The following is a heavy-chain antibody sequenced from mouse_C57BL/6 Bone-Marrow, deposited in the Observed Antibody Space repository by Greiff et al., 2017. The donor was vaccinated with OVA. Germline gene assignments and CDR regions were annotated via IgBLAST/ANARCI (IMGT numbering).Heavy chain of an antibody. CDR1: GFTFSSYG. Sequence: EVMLVESGGDLVKPGGSLKLSCAASGFTFSSYGMSWVRQTPDKRLEWVATISSGGSYTYYPDSVKGRFTISRDNAKNTLYLQMSSLKSEDTAMYYCARHNYYFDYWGQGTTLTVSS. V-gene: IGHV5-6*01. CDR2: ISSGGSYT. J-gene: IGHJ2*01. CDR3: ARHNYYFDY.